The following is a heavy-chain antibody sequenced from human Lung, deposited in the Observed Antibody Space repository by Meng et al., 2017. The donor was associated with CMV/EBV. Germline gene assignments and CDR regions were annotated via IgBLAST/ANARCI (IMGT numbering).Heavy chain of an antibody. J-gene: IGHJ4*02. CDR3: ARIGGGNRGDFDY. D-gene: IGHD2-15*01. Sequence: ASVXVSXXASGYTFTSYDINWVRQATGQGLEWMGWMNPNSGNTGYAQKFQGRVTITRNTSISTAYMELSSLRSEDTAVYYCARIGGGNRGDFDYWGQGTLVTVS. V-gene: IGHV1-8*03. CDR2: MNPNSGNT. CDR1: GYTFTSYD.